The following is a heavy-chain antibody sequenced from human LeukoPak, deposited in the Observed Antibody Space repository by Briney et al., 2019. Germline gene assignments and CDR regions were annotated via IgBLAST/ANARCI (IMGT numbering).Heavy chain of an antibody. CDR3: ARPFSHSSGWYYDY. V-gene: IGHV3-30*03. J-gene: IGHJ4*02. CDR1: GFTFDNYG. D-gene: IGHD6-19*01. Sequence: GRSLRLSCTASGFTFDNYGMHWVRQAPGRGLEWVALLTYDENNEYYAASVEGRFTISRDNAKNLLYLQMNSLRAEDTAVYYCARPFSHSSGWYYDYWGQGTLVTVSS. CDR2: LTYDENNE.